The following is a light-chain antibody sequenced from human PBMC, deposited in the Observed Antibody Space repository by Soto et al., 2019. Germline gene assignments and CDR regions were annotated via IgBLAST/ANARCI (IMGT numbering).Light chain of an antibody. J-gene: IGKJ1*01. CDR1: QTISSW. Sequence: DIQMTQSPSTLSGSVGDRVTITCRASQTISSWLAWYQQKPGKAPKLLIYKASTLKSGVTSRFSGSGSGTEFTLTISSLQPDDFATYYCQHYNSYSEGFGQGTKVDIK. CDR3: QHYNSYSEG. CDR2: KAS. V-gene: IGKV1-5*03.